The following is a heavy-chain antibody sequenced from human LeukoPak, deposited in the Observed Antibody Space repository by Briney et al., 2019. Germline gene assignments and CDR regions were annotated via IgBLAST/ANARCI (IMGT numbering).Heavy chain of an antibody. D-gene: IGHD3-10*01. V-gene: IGHV4-59*03. CDR2: VYHTGNT. CDR3: AKSDGSGSYFDY. CDR1: GGSIRNYY. Sequence: SETLSLTCTVSGGSIRNYYWSWIRQPPGKGLEWIGEVYHTGNTKYNPSLESRATISIATSKNQFSLKLSSVTAADSAVYYCAKSDGSGSYFDYWGQGTLVTVS. J-gene: IGHJ4*02.